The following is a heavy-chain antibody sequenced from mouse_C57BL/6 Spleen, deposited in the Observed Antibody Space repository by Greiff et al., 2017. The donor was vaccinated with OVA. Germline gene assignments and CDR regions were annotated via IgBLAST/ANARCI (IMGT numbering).Heavy chain of an antibody. CDR2: INPNNGGT. CDR1: GYTFTDYN. Sequence: DVQLQESGPELVKPGASVKMSCKASGYTFTDYNMHWVKQSHGKSLEWIGYINPNNGGTSYNQKFKGKATLTVNKSSSTAYMELRSLTSEDSAVYYCARHSSPTDAMDYWGQGTSVTVSS. J-gene: IGHJ4*01. V-gene: IGHV1-22*01. D-gene: IGHD1-1*01. CDR3: ARHSSPTDAMDY.